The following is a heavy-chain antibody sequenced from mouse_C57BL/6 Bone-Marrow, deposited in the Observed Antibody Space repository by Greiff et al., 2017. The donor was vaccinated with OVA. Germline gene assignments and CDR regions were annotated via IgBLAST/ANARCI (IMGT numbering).Heavy chain of an antibody. CDR2: IRNKPNGSTT. CDR1: GFTFTNYY. J-gene: IGHJ2*01. D-gene: IGHD1-1*01. CDR3: ERYKGRVAVDYFDY. Sequence: EVMLVESGGGLVQPGDSLSLSCAASGFTFTNYYMSWVRQPPGKALEWLAFIRNKPNGSTTEYSASVKGRFTISRDNSPSILYLQMNALRAEDSATYYSERYKGRVAVDYFDYWGQGTALTVSS. V-gene: IGHV7-3*01.